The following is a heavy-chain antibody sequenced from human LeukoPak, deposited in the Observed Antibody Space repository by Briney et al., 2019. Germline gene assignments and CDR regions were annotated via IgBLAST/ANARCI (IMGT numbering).Heavy chain of an antibody. CDR2: INHSGST. J-gene: IGHJ6*02. D-gene: IGHD3-22*01. CDR1: GGSFSGYY. CDR3: ARGPIRGYFSYYYYGMDV. Sequence: SETLSLTCAVYGGSFSGYYWSWIRQPPGKGLEWIGEINHSGSTNYNPSLKSRVTISVDTSKNQFSLKLSSVTVADTAVYYCARGPIRGYFSYYYYGMDVWGQGTTVTVSS. V-gene: IGHV4-34*01.